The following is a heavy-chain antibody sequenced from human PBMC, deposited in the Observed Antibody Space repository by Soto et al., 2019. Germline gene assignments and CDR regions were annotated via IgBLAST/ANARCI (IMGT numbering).Heavy chain of an antibody. CDR3: ARATADYENYYYYYGMDV. CDR1: GGSFSGYY. CDR2: INHSGST. D-gene: IGHD4-17*01. V-gene: IGHV4-34*01. J-gene: IGHJ6*02. Sequence: SETLSLTXAVYGGSFSGYYWSWIRQPPGKGLEWIGEINHSGSTNYNPSLKSRVTISVDTSKNQFSLKLSSVTAADTAVYYCARATADYENYYYYYGMDVWGQGTTVTVSS.